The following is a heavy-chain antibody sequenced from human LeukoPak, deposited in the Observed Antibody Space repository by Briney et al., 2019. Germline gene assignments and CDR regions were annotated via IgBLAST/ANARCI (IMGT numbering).Heavy chain of an antibody. J-gene: IGHJ6*03. D-gene: IGHD6-19*01. CDR1: GFTFSSYE. CDR2: ISSSSSTI. V-gene: IGHV3-48*01. Sequence: PGGSLRLSCAASGFTFSSYEMNWVRQAPGKGLEWVSYISSSSSTIYYADSVKGRFTISRDNAKNSLYLQMNSLRAEDTAVYYCARDRVAGYYYYYYYMDVWGKGTTVTVSS. CDR3: ARDRVAGYYYYYYYMDV.